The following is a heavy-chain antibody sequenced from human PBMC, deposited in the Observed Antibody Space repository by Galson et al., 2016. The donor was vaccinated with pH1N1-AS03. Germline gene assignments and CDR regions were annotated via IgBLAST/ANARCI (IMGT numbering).Heavy chain of an antibody. V-gene: IGHV4-38-2*01. Sequence: ETLSLTCEVSGDSMSGHYWGWIRQPPGRGLEWIGSIYPAVSTDYNPSLKSRVAMSVVTSKNQFSLNLSSVTAADTALYYCARSPRLISVAGTFPSRFDFWGQGTLVTVSS. CDR3: ARSPRLISVAGTFPSRFDF. CDR1: GDSMSGHY. CDR2: IYPAVST. D-gene: IGHD6-19*01. J-gene: IGHJ4*02.